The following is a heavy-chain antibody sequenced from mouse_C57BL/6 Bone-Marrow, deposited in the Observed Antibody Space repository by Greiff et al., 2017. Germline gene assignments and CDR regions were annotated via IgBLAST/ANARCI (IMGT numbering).Heavy chain of an antibody. D-gene: IGHD1-1*01. J-gene: IGHJ4*01. CDR3: ASVDYYGSSQGFSAMDY. CDR1: GYTFTSYG. V-gene: IGHV1-81*01. CDR2: IYPRNGNT. Sequence: QVQLQQSGAELARPGASVKLSCKASGYTFTSYGISWVKQRPGQGLEWIGEIYPRNGNTNYNEKFKGKATLTADKSSSTAYMELRSLTSEDSAVNFGASVDYYGSSQGFSAMDYWGQGTSVTVSS.